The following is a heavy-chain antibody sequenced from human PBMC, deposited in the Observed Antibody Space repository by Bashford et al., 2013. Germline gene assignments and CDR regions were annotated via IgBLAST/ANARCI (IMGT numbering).Heavy chain of an antibody. CDR3: ARFSGARLSDNWFDP. V-gene: IGHV5-51*01. D-gene: IGHD1-26*01. Sequence: WVRQMPGKGLEWMGIIYPDDSNTRYSPSFQGQVTISADKSISTAYLQWSSLKASDTAIYYCARFSGARLSDNWFDPWGQGTLVTVSS. CDR2: IYPDDSNT. J-gene: IGHJ5*02.